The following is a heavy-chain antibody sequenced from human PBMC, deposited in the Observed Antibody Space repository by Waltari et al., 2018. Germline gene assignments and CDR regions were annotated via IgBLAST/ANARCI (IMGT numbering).Heavy chain of an antibody. CDR1: GFSVGNPR. J-gene: IGHJ4*02. D-gene: IGHD3-22*01. V-gene: IGHV3-74*01. CDR3: ARAGYYRFDY. CDR2: INSDVSTT. Sequence: EVELVESGGGLVEPGGTRRLYGEGPGFSVGNPRVNWVRQTPGKGMEGLSRINSDVSTTNSADSVKGRFTISRDNAKNTLYLDMNSLRAEDTAVYYCARAGYYRFDYWGQGTLVTVSS.